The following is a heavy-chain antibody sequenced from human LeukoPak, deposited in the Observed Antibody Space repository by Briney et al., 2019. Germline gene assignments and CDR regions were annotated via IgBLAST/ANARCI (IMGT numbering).Heavy chain of an antibody. CDR1: GSTFSSYA. Sequence: GGSLRLSCAASGSTFSSYAMRWVRQAPGKGLEWVSSINDSGGSTYYADSVKGRFTISRDNSKNTLYLQMNSLRAEDTAVYYCAKREYNFWSGYFFWGQGTLVTVSS. J-gene: IGHJ4*02. CDR3: AKREYNFWSGYFF. V-gene: IGHV3-23*01. CDR2: INDSGGST. D-gene: IGHD3-3*01.